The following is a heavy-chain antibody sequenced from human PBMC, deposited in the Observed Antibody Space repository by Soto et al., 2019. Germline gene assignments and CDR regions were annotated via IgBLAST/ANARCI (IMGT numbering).Heavy chain of an antibody. D-gene: IGHD3-3*01. Sequence: WETLSLTCTVSGGSISSSSYYWGWIGQRPGKGLEWIGSIYYSGSTYYNPFLKSRVTISVDTSKNQFSLKLSSVTAADTAVYYCARVTTDNTYDFWRGYPNTPFDYWGPGALVTVSS. CDR1: GGSISSSSYY. J-gene: IGHJ4*02. CDR3: ARVTTDNTYDFWRGYPNTPFDY. V-gene: IGHV4-39*01. CDR2: IYYSGST.